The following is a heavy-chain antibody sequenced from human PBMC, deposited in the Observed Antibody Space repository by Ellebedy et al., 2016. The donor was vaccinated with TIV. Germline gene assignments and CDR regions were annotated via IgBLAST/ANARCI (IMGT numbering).Heavy chain of an antibody. J-gene: IGHJ4*02. V-gene: IGHV3-23*01. CDR1: GFTFSSYA. D-gene: IGHD6-13*01. CDR2: ISHTGSRT. CDR3: ARGTAGMSFDY. Sequence: PGGSLRLSCAASGFTFSSYAMSWVRQAPGKGLEWVSTISHTGSRTYYAGSVKGRFTISRDNAKNSLYLQMNSLRAEDTAVYYCARGTAGMSFDYWGQGTLVTVSS.